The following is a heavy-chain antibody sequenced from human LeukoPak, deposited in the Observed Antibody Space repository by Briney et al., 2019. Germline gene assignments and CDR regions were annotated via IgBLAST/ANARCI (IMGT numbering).Heavy chain of an antibody. D-gene: IGHD3-9*01. CDR2: IKQDGSEK. CDR1: GFTFSSYW. CDR3: ARAAHYDILTGYYYYYYGMDV. J-gene: IGHJ6*04. Sequence: GGSLRLSCAASGFTFSSYWMSWVRQAPEKGLEWVANIKQDGSEKYYVDSVKGRFTISRDNAKNSLYLQMNSLRAEDTAVYYCARAAHYDILTGYYYYYYGMDVWGKGTTVTVSS. V-gene: IGHV3-7*03.